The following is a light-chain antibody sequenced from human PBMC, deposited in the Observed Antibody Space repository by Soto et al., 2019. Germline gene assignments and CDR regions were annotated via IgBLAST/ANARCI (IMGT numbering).Light chain of an antibody. CDR3: QQYGSSLS. V-gene: IGKV3-20*01. CDR1: QSVSSY. J-gene: IGKJ1*01. CDR2: DAS. Sequence: PGERATLSCRASQSVSSYLAWYQQKPGQAPRLLIYDASNRATGIPARFSGSGSGTDFTLTISRLEPEDFAVYYCQQYGSSLSFGQGTKVDI.